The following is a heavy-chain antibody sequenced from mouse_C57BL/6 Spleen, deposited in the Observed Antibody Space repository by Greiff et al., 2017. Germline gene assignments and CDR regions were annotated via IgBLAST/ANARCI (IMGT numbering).Heavy chain of an antibody. CDR2: IYPSDSET. CDR1: GYTFTSYW. V-gene: IGHV1-61*01. CDR3: ARLGYGNYFDD. J-gene: IGHJ2*01. Sequence: VQLQQPGAELVRPGSSVKLSCKASGYTFTSYWMDWVQQRPGQGLEWIGNIYPSDSETHYNQKFKDKATLTVDKSSSPAYMQLSSLTSEDSAVYYCARLGYGNYFDDWGQGTTLTVSS. D-gene: IGHD2-1*01.